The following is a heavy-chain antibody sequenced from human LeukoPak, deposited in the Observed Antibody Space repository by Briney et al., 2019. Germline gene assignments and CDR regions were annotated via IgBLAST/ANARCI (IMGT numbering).Heavy chain of an antibody. CDR1: RFTLRNFA. D-gene: IGHD6-19*01. V-gene: IGHV3-23*01. CDR3: AKMVHTEHWLVPFDY. CDR2: LRCSGGSA. J-gene: IGHJ4*02. Sequence: GSLRLSYAASRFTLRNFALSWIRPSPGKGLDGVSTLRCSGGSASNADAVKRQFTISRDNSKNTQYVQMDIRRAEDTAVYYYAKMVHTEHWLVPFDYWGQGTLVTVSS.